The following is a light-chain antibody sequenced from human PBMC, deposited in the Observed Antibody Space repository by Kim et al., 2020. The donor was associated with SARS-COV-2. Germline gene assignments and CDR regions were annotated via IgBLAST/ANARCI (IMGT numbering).Light chain of an antibody. J-gene: IGKJ1*01. Sequence: EIVLTQSPGTLSLSPGERATLSCRASQSVSSSYLAWYQQKPGQAPRLLIYGASSRATGIPDSFSGSGSGTDFTLTIRRLEPEDFAVYYCQQYGSSPGTFGQGTKVDIK. CDR1: QSVSSSY. CDR3: QQYGSSPGT. V-gene: IGKV3-20*01. CDR2: GAS.